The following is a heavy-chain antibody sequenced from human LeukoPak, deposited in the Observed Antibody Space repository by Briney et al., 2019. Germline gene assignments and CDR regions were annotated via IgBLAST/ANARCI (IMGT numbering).Heavy chain of an antibody. CDR1: GFAFDDYA. D-gene: IGHD1-26*01. V-gene: IGHV3-9*01. CDR2: ISWNSGSI. CDR3: AKNSGSYTYYYYGMDV. J-gene: IGHJ6*02. Sequence: PAGSLRLSCAASGFAFDDYAMHWVRQAPGKGLEWVSGISWNSGSIGYADSVKGRFTISRDNAKNSLYLQMNSLRAEHTALYYCAKNSGSYTYYYYGMDVWGQGTTVTVSS.